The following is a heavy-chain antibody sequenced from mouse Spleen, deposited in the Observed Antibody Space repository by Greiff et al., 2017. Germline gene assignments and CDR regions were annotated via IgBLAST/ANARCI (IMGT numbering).Heavy chain of an antibody. CDR1: GYAFSSSW. V-gene: IGHV1-82*01. D-gene: IGHD2-4*01. Sequence: QVQLQQSGPELVKPGASVKISCKASGYAFSSSWMNWVKQRPGKGLEWIGRIYPGDGDTNYNGKFKGKATLTADKSSSTAYMQLSSLTSEDSAVYFCARLGLRKDFDYWGQGTTLTVSS. J-gene: IGHJ2*01. CDR3: ARLGLRKDFDY. CDR2: IYPGDGDT.